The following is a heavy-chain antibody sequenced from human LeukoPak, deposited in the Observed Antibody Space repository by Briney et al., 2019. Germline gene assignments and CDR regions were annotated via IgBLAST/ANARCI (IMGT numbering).Heavy chain of an antibody. Sequence: PGGSLRLSCAASGFTFSSYAMSWVRQAPGKGLEWVSAISGSGGSTYYADSVKGRFTISRDDAKNSLYLQMNSLRVEDTAVYFYARFHLVFDDWGQGTLVAVSS. CDR2: ISGSGGST. CDR1: GFTFSSYA. J-gene: IGHJ4*02. D-gene: IGHD2-21*01. V-gene: IGHV3-23*01. CDR3: ARFHLVFDD.